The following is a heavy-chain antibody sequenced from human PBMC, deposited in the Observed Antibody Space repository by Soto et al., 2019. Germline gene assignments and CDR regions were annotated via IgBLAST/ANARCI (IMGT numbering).Heavy chain of an antibody. CDR2: ISAYNGNT. Sequence: QVQLVQSGAEVKQPGASVKVSCKASGYTFTSYGISWVRQAPGQGLEWMGWISAYNGNTNYAQKLQGRVTMTIDTSTSTAYMELRSLRSDDTAVYYCARGSRNGDYLVDWYFDLWGRGTLVTVSS. V-gene: IGHV1-18*04. J-gene: IGHJ2*01. CDR1: GYTFTSYG. CDR3: ARGSRNGDYLVDWYFDL. D-gene: IGHD4-17*01.